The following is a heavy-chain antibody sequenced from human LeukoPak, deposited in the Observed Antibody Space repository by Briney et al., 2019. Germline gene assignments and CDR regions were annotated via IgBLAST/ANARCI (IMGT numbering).Heavy chain of an antibody. CDR1: GYSFTSYS. Sequence: GESPKISFKGSGYSFTSYSIGWVRQMPGKGLEWIGIIYPGDSDTRYSPSLQGQVTISADRSISTAYLQWSSLKASDTAMYYCVRHVDFYGPIDNWGQGTLATVSS. V-gene: IGHV5-51*01. D-gene: IGHD2/OR15-2a*01. CDR3: VRHVDFYGPIDN. CDR2: IYPGDSDT. J-gene: IGHJ4*02.